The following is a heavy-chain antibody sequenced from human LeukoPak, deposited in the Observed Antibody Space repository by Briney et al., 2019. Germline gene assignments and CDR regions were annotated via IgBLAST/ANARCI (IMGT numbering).Heavy chain of an antibody. CDR1: GITFTSYA. CDR3: ARDRYCGGDCHYWHFDL. V-gene: IGHV3-23*01. CDR2: IAGSGDSS. D-gene: IGHD2-21*02. J-gene: IGHJ2*01. Sequence: QSGGSLRLSCAASGITFTSYAMTWVRQAPGKGLEWVSSIAGSGDSSYYADSVKGRFIISRDNSKDTLYLQMNNLRVEDTAVYYCARDRYCGGDCHYWHFDLWGRGTLVTVSS.